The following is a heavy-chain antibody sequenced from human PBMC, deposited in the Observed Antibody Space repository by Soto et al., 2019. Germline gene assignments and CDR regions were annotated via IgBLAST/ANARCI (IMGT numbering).Heavy chain of an antibody. V-gene: IGHV2-5*01. J-gene: IGHJ4*02. CDR2: IYWNDDK. D-gene: IGHD6-19*01. Sequence: QITLKESGPTLVKPTQTLTLTCSFSGFSRSSSAVGVGWIRQPPGKAPEWLALIYWNDDKQYSPSLKSRFTITKDTSNNQAVLTMTNMDPVDTARSHCAHGSGWLFDYWGQGILVTVSS. CDR3: AHGSGWLFDY. CDR1: GFSRSSSAVG.